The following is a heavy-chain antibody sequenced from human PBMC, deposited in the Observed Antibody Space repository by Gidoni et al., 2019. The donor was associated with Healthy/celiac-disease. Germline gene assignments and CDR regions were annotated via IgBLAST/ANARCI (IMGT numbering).Heavy chain of an antibody. V-gene: IGHV3-7*01. CDR1: GFTFSSYW. D-gene: IGHD6-6*01. CDR2: IKQDGSEK. J-gene: IGHJ6*02. CDR3: ARKEQLVLRDYYYYGMDV. Sequence: EVQLVESGGGLVQPGGSLRLSCAASGFTFSSYWMSWVRQAPGKGLEWVANIKQDGSEKYYVDSVKGRFTISRDNAKNSLYLQMNSLRAEDTAVYYCARKEQLVLRDYYYYGMDVWGQGTTVTVSS.